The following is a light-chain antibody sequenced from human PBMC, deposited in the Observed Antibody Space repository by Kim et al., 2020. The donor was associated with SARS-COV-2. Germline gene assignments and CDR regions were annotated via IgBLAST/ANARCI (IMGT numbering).Light chain of an antibody. CDR1: QRIRSW. CDR3: QQYNSLLT. Sequence: DRVNNTCRASQRIRSWVAWYPPKPGKAPKLLNYDGSSLESGVPSRFSGSGSGTEFTLTNNSLQPDDFATYYCQQYNSLLTFGGGTKVDIK. J-gene: IGKJ4*01. CDR2: DGS. V-gene: IGKV1-5*01.